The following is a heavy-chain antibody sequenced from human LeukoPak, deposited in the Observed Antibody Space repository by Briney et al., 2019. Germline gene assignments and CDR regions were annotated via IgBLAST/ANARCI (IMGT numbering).Heavy chain of an antibody. CDR2: IYTSGST. CDR3: ARGGAGPQTGYFDL. Sequence: TLSLTCTVSGGSISSGSYYWSWIRQPAGKGLEWIGRIYTSGSTNYNPSLKSRVTISVDTSKNQFSLKLSSVTAADTAVYYCARGGAGPQTGYFDLWGRGTLVTVSS. CDR1: GGSISSGSYY. D-gene: IGHD3-16*01. J-gene: IGHJ2*01. V-gene: IGHV4-61*02.